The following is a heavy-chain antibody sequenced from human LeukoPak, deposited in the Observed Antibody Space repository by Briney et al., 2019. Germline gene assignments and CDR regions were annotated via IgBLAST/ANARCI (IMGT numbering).Heavy chain of an antibody. Sequence: PGRSLTLSCVPSGFSFSSYGMHWVRQDPGKGLEWVAVIWSHGNRRHHADSVEGRFTISRDNSKSILYLQMNNLRAEDTALYYCARDSAADDNDFDVWGQGTMVTVSS. J-gene: IGHJ3*01. CDR1: GFSFSSYG. CDR3: ARDSAADDNDFDV. CDR2: IWSHGNRR. D-gene: IGHD6-25*01. V-gene: IGHV3-33*01.